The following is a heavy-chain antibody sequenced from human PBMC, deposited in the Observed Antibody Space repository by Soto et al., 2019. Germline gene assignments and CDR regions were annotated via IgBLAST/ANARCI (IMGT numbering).Heavy chain of an antibody. J-gene: IGHJ5*02. CDR2: IIPMYGPA. D-gene: IGHD3-10*01. V-gene: IGHV1-69*01. CDR3: ARVTSMVRGVIDNGFDP. Sequence: QVPLVQSGAEVKKPGSSVTVSCKASACTFSSYAIHWVRQAPGQGLEWMGGIIPMYGPAKYAQRFQGRVTIIADESTTTVYMELTSLTSQDTAVYYCARVTSMVRGVIDNGFDPWGHGTLVTVSS. CDR1: ACTFSSYA.